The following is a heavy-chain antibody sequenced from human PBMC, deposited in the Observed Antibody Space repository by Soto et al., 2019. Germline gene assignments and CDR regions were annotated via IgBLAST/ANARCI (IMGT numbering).Heavy chain of an antibody. CDR2: INGDGSGT. V-gene: IGHV3-74*01. Sequence: EVQLVGSGGGLVQPRGSLRVSWAASGFIFRGSWMHWVRQAPGKGLVWVSRINGDGSGTSYADFVKGRFTISRDDAKNTLFLQMNGLRAEDTAVYYCARGIFGSGTANDYWGQGTLVTVSS. J-gene: IGHJ4*02. CDR1: GFIFRGSW. CDR3: ARGIFGSGTANDY. D-gene: IGHD3-10*01.